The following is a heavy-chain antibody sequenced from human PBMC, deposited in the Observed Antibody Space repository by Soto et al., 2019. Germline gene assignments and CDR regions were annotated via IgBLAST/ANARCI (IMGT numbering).Heavy chain of an antibody. D-gene: IGHD4-17*01. V-gene: IGHV4-31*03. CDR1: GGSISSGGYY. Sequence: SETLSLTCTVSGGSISSGGYYWSWIRQHPGKGLEWIGYIYYSGSTYYNPSLKSRVTISVDTSKNQFSLKLSSVTAADTAVYYCARTYGDYGEHIAYWGQGTLVTVSS. CDR3: ARTYGDYGEHIAY. CDR2: IYYSGST. J-gene: IGHJ4*02.